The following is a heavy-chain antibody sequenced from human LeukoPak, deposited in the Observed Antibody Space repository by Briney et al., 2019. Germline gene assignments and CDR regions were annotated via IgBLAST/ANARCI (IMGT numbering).Heavy chain of an antibody. D-gene: IGHD1-26*01. CDR1: GGSISSYY. Sequence: SETLSLTCTVSGGSISSYYWSWIRQPPGKGLEWIGYIYYSGSTYYNPSLKSRVTISVDTSKNQFSLKLSSVTAADTAVYYCARDGSYHLDYWGQGTLVTVSS. CDR2: IYYSGST. V-gene: IGHV4-59*12. J-gene: IGHJ4*02. CDR3: ARDGSYHLDY.